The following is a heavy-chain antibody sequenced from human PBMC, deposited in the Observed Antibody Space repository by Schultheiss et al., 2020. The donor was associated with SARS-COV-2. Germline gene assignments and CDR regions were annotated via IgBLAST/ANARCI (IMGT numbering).Heavy chain of an antibody. J-gene: IGHJ3*01. V-gene: IGHV4-61*01. Sequence: GSLRLSCTVSGGSVSSGNYYWSWIRQPPGKGPEWIGFSHYSGATMYNPSLRSRVSMSVDTSKNQFTLQLSSVTAADTAVYYCARWGAESSPSCHGFDLWGQGTMVTVSS. CDR1: GGSVSSGNYY. CDR3: ARWGAESSPSCHGFDL. D-gene: IGHD2-2*01. CDR2: SHYSGAT.